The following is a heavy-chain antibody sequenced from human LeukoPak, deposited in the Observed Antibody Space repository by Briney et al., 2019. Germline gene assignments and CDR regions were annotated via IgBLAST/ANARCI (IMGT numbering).Heavy chain of an antibody. CDR2: INHSGST. Sequence: SETLSLTCAVYGGSFSGYYWSWIRQPPGKGLEWIGDINHSGSTNYNPSLKSRVTISVDTSKNQFSLKLSSVTAADTAVYYCAREQVSYSSSWYTRVGWFDPWGQGTLVTVSS. D-gene: IGHD6-13*01. V-gene: IGHV4-34*01. J-gene: IGHJ5*02. CDR1: GGSFSGYY. CDR3: AREQVSYSSSWYTRVGWFDP.